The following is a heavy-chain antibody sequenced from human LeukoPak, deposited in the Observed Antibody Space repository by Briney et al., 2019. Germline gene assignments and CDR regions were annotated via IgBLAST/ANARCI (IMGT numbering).Heavy chain of an antibody. CDR1: GFTVSSNY. V-gene: IGHV3-66*02. CDR3: ARGAEYYDFWSGSTLYYFDY. D-gene: IGHD3-3*01. CDR2: IYSGGST. Sequence: GGSLRLSCAASGFTVSSNYMSWVRQAPGKGLEWVSVIYSGGSTYYADSVKGRFTISRDNSKNTLYLQMNSLRAEDTAVYYCARGAEYYDFWSGSTLYYFDYWGQGALVTVSS. J-gene: IGHJ4*02.